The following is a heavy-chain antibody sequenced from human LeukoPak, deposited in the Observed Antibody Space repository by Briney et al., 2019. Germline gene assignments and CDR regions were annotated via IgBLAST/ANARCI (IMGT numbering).Heavy chain of an antibody. D-gene: IGHD3-22*01. CDR3: ARVFDSSGYSKTPYYGMDV. V-gene: IGHV1-2*02. CDR2: INPNSGGT. Sequence: ASVKVSCKASGYTFTSYGISWVRQAPGQGLEWMGWINPNSGGTNYAQKFQGRVTMTRDTSISTAYMELSRLRSDDTAVYYCARVFDSSGYSKTPYYGMDVWGQGTTVTVSS. CDR1: GYTFTSYG. J-gene: IGHJ6*02.